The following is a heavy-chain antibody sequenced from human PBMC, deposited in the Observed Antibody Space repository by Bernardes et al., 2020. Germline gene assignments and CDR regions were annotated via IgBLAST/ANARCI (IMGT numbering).Heavy chain of an antibody. CDR1: GGSISGYY. Sequence: SESLSLTCSVSGGSISGYYWSWLRQPPGKGLDYIGYIYYTGSTNYNPSLKSRVTISVDTSKNQFSLKLTSLTSADTAVYYCARGGKPSGWFPGAFDYWGQGTLVTVSS. J-gene: IGHJ4*02. V-gene: IGHV4-59*01. CDR3: ARGGKPSGWFPGAFDY. D-gene: IGHD6-19*01. CDR2: IYYTGST.